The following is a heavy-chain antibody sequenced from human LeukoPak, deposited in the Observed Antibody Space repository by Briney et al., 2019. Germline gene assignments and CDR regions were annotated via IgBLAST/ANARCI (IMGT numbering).Heavy chain of an antibody. D-gene: IGHD6-19*01. CDR1: GGSISSYY. V-gene: IGHV4-59*01. J-gene: IGHJ3*02. CDR3: ARYSSGWRSFDI. Sequence: SETLSLTCTVSGGSISSYYWSWIREPPGKGLEWIGYIYYSGSTNYNPSLKSRVTISVDTSKNQFSLNLSSVTAADTAVYYCARYSSGWRSFDIWGQGTMVTVSS. CDR2: IYYSGST.